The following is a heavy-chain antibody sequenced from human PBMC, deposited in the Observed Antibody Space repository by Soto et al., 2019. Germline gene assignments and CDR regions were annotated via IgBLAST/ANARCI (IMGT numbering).Heavy chain of an antibody. V-gene: IGHV3-23*01. J-gene: IGHJ3*02. CDR3: AKSLVRGYCSGGSCYFAFDI. D-gene: IGHD2-15*01. CDR1: GFTFSSYA. CDR2: ISGSGGST. Sequence: EVQLLESGGGLVQPGGSLRLSCAASGFTFSSYAMSWVRQAPGKGLEWVSAISGSGGSTYYADSVKGRFTISRDNSKNTLYLQMNRLSAEDTAVYYCAKSLVRGYCSGGSCYFAFDIWGQGTMVTVSS.